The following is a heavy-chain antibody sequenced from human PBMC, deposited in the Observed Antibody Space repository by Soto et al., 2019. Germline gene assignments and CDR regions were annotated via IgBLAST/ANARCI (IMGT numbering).Heavy chain of an antibody. D-gene: IGHD2-15*01. V-gene: IGHV3-23*01. Sequence: GSLILSCAASGFTFSSYAMSLVRQAPGKGLEWVSAISGSGGSTYYADSVKGRFTISRDNSKNTLYLQMNSLRAEDTAVYYCAKDRLVVRDYDAFDIWGQGTMVTVSS. CDR2: ISGSGGST. CDR3: AKDRLVVRDYDAFDI. CDR1: GFTFSSYA. J-gene: IGHJ3*02.